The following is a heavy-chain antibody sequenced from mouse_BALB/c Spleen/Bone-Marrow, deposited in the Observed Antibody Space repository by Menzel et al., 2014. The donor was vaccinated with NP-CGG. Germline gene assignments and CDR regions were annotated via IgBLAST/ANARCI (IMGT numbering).Heavy chain of an antibody. CDR3: ARRAYGGSDGYAY. CDR1: GYTFTSYW. Sequence: AQMQKGGDEIKKNRKKLKMSCKASGYTFTSYWMHWVKQRPGQGLEWIGYINPSTDYTEHNQKFKDKATMTADKSSSTAFMQLSSLTSEDSAVYYCARRAYGGSDGYAYRGQGTLVTVPA. D-gene: IGHD1-1*01. V-gene: IGHV1-7*01. CDR2: INPSTDYT. J-gene: IGHJ3*01.